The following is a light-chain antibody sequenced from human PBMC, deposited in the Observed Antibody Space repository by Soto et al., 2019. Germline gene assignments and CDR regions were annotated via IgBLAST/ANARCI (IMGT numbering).Light chain of an antibody. Sequence: DIVMTQSPDSLAVSLGERATINFTSSQSVLYSSNNKNYLAWYQQKPGQPPKXLIYWASTRESGVPDRFSGSGSGTDFTLTISSLQAEDVAVYYCQQYYSTPPTLGGGTKVDIK. CDR3: QQYYSTPPT. V-gene: IGKV4-1*01. CDR1: QSVLYSSNNKNY. J-gene: IGKJ4*01. CDR2: WAS.